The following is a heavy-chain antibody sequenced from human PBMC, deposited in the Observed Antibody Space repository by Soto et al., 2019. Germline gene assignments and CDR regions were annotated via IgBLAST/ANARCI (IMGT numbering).Heavy chain of an antibody. CDR1: GYTFTSYY. Sequence: QVQLVQSGAEVKKPGASVKVSCKASGYTFTSYYMHWVRLAPGKGLEWMGIITPDGGGTSYAQQFQGRVIMTRDTPTSTAYMEMSSLRSEDTAVYYCAVGGNYLSMDVWGQGTTVTVSS. CDR3: AVGGNYLSMDV. CDR2: ITPDGGGT. J-gene: IGHJ6*02. D-gene: IGHD4-4*01. V-gene: IGHV1-46*01.